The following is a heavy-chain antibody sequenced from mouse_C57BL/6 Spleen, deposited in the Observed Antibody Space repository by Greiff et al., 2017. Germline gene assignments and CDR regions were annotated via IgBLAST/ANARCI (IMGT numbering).Heavy chain of an antibody. CDR1: GFNIKDYY. J-gene: IGHJ2*01. Sequence: VQLKQSGAELVRPGASVKLSCTASGFNIKDYYMHWVKQRPEQGLEWIGRIDPEDGDTEYAPKFQGKATMTADTSSNTAYLQLSSLTSEDTAVYYCTTWGGNYYGSSYVDYWGQGTTLTVSS. CDR2: IDPEDGDT. CDR3: TTWGGNYYGSSYVDY. D-gene: IGHD1-1*01. V-gene: IGHV14-1*01.